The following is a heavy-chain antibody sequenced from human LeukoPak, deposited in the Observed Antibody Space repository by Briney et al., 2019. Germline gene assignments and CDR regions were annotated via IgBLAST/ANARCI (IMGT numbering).Heavy chain of an antibody. CDR3: ARGSGSYYDSDNWFDP. CDR1: GGTFSSYA. V-gene: IGHV1-69*04. Sequence: ASVKVSCKASGGTFSSYAISWVRQAPGQGLEWMGRIIPILGIANYAQKFQGRVTITADKSTSTAYMELSSLRSEDTAVYYCARGSGSYYDSDNWFDPWGQGTLVTVS. J-gene: IGHJ5*02. D-gene: IGHD1-26*01. CDR2: IIPILGIA.